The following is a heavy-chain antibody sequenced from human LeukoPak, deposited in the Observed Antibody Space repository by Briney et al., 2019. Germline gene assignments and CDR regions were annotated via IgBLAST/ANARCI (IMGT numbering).Heavy chain of an antibody. CDR1: GFTFSSYA. CDR3: ARRHYDYVWGSYRYTSGAFDI. J-gene: IGHJ3*02. CDR2: ISGSGGST. D-gene: IGHD3-16*02. V-gene: IGHV3-23*01. Sequence: GGSLRLSCAASGFTFSSYAMSWVRQAPGKGLEWVSAISGSGGSTYYADSVKGRFTISRDNSKNTLYLQMNSLRAEDTAVYYCARRHYDYVWGSYRYTSGAFDIWGQGTMVTVSS.